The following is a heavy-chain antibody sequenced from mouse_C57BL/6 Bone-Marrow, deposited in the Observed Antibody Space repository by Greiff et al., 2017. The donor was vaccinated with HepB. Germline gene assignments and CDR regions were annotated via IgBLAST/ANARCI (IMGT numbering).Heavy chain of an antibody. V-gene: IGHV1-42*01. J-gene: IGHJ2*01. CDR1: GYSFTGYY. CDR3: ARYYALYFDY. Sequence: EVMLVESGPELVKPGASVKISCKASGYSFTGYYMNWVKQSPEKSLEWIGEINPSTGGTTYNQKFKAKATLTVDKSSSTAYMQLKSLTSDDSAVYYCARYYALYFDYWGQGTTLTVSS. D-gene: IGHD1-1*02. CDR2: INPSTGGT.